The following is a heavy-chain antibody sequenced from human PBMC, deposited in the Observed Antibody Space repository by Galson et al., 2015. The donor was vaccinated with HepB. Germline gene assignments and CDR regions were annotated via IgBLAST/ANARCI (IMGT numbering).Heavy chain of an antibody. D-gene: IGHD1-26*01. Sequence: SLRLSCAASGFTFSSYAMSWVRQAPGNGLEWVSAISGSGGSTYYADSVKGRFTISRDNSKNTLYLQMNSLRAEDTAVYYCAKLGSIVGLINWFDPWGQGTLVTVSS. CDR1: GFTFSSYA. CDR3: AKLGSIVGLINWFDP. CDR2: ISGSGGST. J-gene: IGHJ5*02. V-gene: IGHV3-23*01.